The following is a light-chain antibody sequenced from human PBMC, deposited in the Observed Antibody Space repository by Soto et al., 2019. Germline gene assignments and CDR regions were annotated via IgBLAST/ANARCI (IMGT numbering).Light chain of an antibody. Sequence: QSALTQPPSASGSPGQSVTISCTGTSSDVGGYKYVSWYQQHPGKAPKLMIFEVSKRPSGVPDRFSGSKSGNTASLTVSGHQAEDEADYYCCSYAGSNNLVFGGGTKVTVL. V-gene: IGLV2-8*01. CDR2: EVS. J-gene: IGLJ2*01. CDR1: SSDVGGYKY. CDR3: CSYAGSNNLV.